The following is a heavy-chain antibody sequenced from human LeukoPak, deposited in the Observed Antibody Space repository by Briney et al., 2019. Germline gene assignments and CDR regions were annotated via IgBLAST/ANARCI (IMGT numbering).Heavy chain of an antibody. CDR1: GGSIRSSSYY. V-gene: IGHV4-39*01. D-gene: IGHD2-2*01. CDR3: ARWESSTSCLDP. CDR2: IYYSGST. Sequence: SETLSLTCTVSGGSIRSSSYYWGWMRQPPGKGLEWLGSIYYSGSTYYNPSLKSRVTISVDTSKNQFSLKLSSVTAADTAVYYCARWESSTSCLDPWGQGTLVTVSS. J-gene: IGHJ5*02.